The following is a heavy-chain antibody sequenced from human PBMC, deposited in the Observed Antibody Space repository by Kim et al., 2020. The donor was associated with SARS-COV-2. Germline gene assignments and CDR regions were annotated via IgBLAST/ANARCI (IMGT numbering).Heavy chain of an antibody. Sequence: GGSLRLSCAASGFTFDDYAMHWVRQAPGKGLEWVSGISWNSGSIGYAVSVKGRFTISRDNAKNSLYLQMNSLRAEDTALYYCAKEGEPYYYDSSGHIPNGWVDPGGQGTLVTVSS. J-gene: IGHJ5*02. D-gene: IGHD3-22*01. CDR2: ISWNSGSI. CDR1: GFTFDDYA. V-gene: IGHV3-9*01. CDR3: AKEGEPYYYDSSGHIPNGWVDP.